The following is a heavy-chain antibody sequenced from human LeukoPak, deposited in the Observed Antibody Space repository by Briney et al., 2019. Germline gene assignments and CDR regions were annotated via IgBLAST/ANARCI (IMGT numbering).Heavy chain of an antibody. V-gene: IGHV3-66*01. CDR3: ARYDYGRSGFDY. D-gene: IGHD5-12*01. J-gene: IGHJ4*02. CDR1: GFTFSSYA. Sequence: GGSLRLSCAASGFTFSSYAMSWVRQAPGKGLEWVSAIYSGGTTYYADSVKGRFSISRDNSKNTLYLQMNSLRAEDTAVYYCARYDYGRSGFDYWGQGTLVTVSS. CDR2: IYSGGTT.